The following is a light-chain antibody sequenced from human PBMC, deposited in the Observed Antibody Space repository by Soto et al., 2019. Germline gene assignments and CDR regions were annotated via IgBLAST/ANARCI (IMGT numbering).Light chain of an antibody. V-gene: IGLV2-14*01. CDR3: SSYTSSSTSYV. CDR1: SSDVGGYNY. J-gene: IGLJ1*01. Sequence: QSVLTQPASVSGSPGQSITISCTGTSSDVGGYNYVSWYQQHPGKAPKLMIYEVSNRPSGVSNRFSGSKSGNTASLTISGLQAEDEADYYCSSYTSSSTSYVFXTGTKGTVL. CDR2: EVS.